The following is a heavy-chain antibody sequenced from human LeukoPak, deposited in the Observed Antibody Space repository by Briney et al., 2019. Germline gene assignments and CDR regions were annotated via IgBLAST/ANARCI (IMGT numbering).Heavy chain of an antibody. J-gene: IGHJ4*02. Sequence: PSETLSLTCTVPGDSISKSSYYWVWIRQPPGKGLEWIGSIHYSGSTYYNPSLKSRVAKSIDTSKNQFSLKLSSVTAADTAVYYCARLRSGSSLNSWGQGTLVTVSS. D-gene: IGHD3-10*01. CDR1: GDSISKSSYY. CDR3: ARLRSGSSLNS. V-gene: IGHV4-39*01. CDR2: IHYSGST.